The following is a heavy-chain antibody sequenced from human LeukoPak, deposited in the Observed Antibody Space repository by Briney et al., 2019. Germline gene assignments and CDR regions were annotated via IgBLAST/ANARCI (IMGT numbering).Heavy chain of an antibody. CDR2: ITPNSGGT. CDR1: GYTFTSYY. V-gene: IGHV1-2*02. D-gene: IGHD3-16*01. J-gene: IGHJ3*02. Sequence: ASLKVSCKASGYTFTSYYMQWVRQAPGHRLEWRGWITPNSGGTNCAPKFPGRFTMARDTPLTTAYIGLSRPRNADTVVYYRGPDVGGGVAVKSAFDIWGQGTMVTVSS. CDR3: GPDVGGGVAVKSAFDI.